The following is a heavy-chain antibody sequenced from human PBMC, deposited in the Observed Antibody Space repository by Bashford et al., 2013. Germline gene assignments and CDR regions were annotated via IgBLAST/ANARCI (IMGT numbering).Heavy chain of an antibody. D-gene: IGHD7-27*01. CDR3: ASRLTGSSSPKAIDH. CDR2: INPNSGGT. CDR1: DTPSPAT. Sequence: ASGEGRPARLLDTPSPATICTRVRQAPGQGLEWMGWINPNSGGTNYAQKFQGRVTMTRDTSISTAYMELSRLRSDDTAVYYCASRLTGSSSPKAIDHWGQGTLVTVSS. V-gene: IGHV1-2*02. J-gene: IGHJ4*02.